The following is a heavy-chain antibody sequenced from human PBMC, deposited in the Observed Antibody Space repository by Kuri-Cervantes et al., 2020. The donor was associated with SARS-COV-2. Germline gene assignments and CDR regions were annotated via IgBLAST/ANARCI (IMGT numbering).Heavy chain of an antibody. CDR1: ESTFPNYD. Sequence: ASVKVSCKAPESTFPNYDINWVRQATGQGLEWMGMVKTNSGNTLYAQIFQGRVTMTEDTSTDTAYMELSSLRSEDTAVYYCATNPAYYDFWSGYYMKAGLGYWGQGTLVTVSS. V-gene: IGHV1-8*01. CDR2: VKTNSGNT. CDR3: ATNPAYYDFWSGYYMKAGLGY. J-gene: IGHJ4*02. D-gene: IGHD3-3*01.